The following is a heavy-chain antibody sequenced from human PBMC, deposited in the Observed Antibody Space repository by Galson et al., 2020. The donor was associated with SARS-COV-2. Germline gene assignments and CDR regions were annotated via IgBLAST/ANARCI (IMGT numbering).Heavy chain of an antibody. CDR1: GGSISSDDYY. CDR2: THHTGNT. CDR3: ARLGLKLGKFWFDP. D-gene: IGHD7-27*01. V-gene: IGHV4-31*03. J-gene: IGHJ5*02. Sequence: SQTLSLTCTVSGGSISSDDYYWTWIRQRPGKGLEWIGYTHHTGNTYYNPSLRSRVIISLETSKNQFSLRLSFVTAADTAVYYCARLGLKLGKFWFDPWGQGTLVTVSS.